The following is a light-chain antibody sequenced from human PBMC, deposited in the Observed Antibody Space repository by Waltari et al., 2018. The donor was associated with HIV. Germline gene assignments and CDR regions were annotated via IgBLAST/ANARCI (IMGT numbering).Light chain of an antibody. CDR2: RNE. CDR1: SSNIGSNY. CDR3: AAWDDSLSGYV. J-gene: IGLJ1*01. Sequence: QSVLTQPPSASGTPGQRVTISCSGGSSNIGSNYVFWYQLLPGTAPKLLVYRNEQRPSGVPARLSGSKSGTSAALAISGLRSGDEADYYCAAWDDSLSGYVFGTGTKVTVL. V-gene: IGLV1-47*01.